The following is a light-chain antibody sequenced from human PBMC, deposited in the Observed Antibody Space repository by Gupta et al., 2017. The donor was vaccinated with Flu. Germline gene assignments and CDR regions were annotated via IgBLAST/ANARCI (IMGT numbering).Light chain of an antibody. Sequence: GKTVTLSCTRSSGSIASNYVQWYQQRPGTSPTTVIYEDNQRPSGVPDRFSGSIDSSSNSASLTIPGLKTEDEADYYCQSYEVFGGGTKLTV. CDR3: QSYEV. CDR2: EDN. CDR1: SGSIASNY. J-gene: IGLJ2*01. V-gene: IGLV6-57*01.